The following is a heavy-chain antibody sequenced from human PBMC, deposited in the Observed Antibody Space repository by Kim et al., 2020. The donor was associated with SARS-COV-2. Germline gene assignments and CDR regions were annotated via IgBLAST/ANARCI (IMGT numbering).Heavy chain of an antibody. J-gene: IGHJ4*02. V-gene: IGHV1-18*01. D-gene: IGHD6-13*01. Sequence: NYAQKLQGRVTMTTDTSTSTAYMELRSLRSDDTAVYYCARKGIAPSPVDYWGQGTLVTVSS. CDR3: ARKGIAPSPVDY.